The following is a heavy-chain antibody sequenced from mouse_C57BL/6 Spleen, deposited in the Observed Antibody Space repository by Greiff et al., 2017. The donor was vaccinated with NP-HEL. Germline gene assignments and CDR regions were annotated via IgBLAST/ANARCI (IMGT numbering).Heavy chain of an antibody. V-gene: IGHV1-66*01. Sequence: VKLQESGPELVKPGASVKISCKASGYSFTSYYIHWVKQRPGQGLEWIGWIYPGSGNTKYNEKFKGKATLTADTSSSTAYMQLSSLTSEDSAVYYCARSGDYYGSSSPFDYWGQGTTLTVSS. CDR3: ARSGDYYGSSSPFDY. J-gene: IGHJ2*01. CDR1: GYSFTSYY. D-gene: IGHD1-1*01. CDR2: IYPGSGNT.